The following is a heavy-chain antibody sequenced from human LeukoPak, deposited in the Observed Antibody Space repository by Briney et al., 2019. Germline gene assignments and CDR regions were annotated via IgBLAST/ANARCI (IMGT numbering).Heavy chain of an antibody. CDR2: ISSSSSYI. CDR1: GFTFSTYF. Sequence: GGSLRLSCATSGFTFSTYFMHWVRQAPGKGLEWVSSISSSSSYIYYADSMKGRFTISRDNAKNSLYLQMNSLRGEDTAVYYCARGYDWYFDLWGRGTLVTVSP. V-gene: IGHV3-21*01. CDR3: ARGYDWYFDL. J-gene: IGHJ2*01. D-gene: IGHD1-14*01.